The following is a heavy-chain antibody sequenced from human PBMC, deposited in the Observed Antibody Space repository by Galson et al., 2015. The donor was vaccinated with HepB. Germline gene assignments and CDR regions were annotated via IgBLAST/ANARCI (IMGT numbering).Heavy chain of an antibody. D-gene: IGHD2-15*01. CDR1: GGSFSGYY. CDR3: VRGDSRNVVVHDY. CDR2: ITHSGGT. Sequence: ETLSLTCAVYGGSFSGYYWGWIRQPPGKGLEWIGEITHSGGTNYNPSLKSPVTISIDTSKNQFSLRLSSVTAADTAVYYCVRGDSRNVVVHDYWGQGTLVTVSS. J-gene: IGHJ4*02. V-gene: IGHV4-34*01.